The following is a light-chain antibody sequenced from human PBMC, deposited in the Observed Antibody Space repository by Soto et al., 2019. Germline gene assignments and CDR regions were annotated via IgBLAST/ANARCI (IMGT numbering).Light chain of an antibody. V-gene: IGKV3-20*01. CDR3: QQCGSSST. J-gene: IGKJ5*01. CDR2: GAS. CDR1: QTFSNTF. Sequence: ELVLTQSPAILSLSPGERATLSCMPSQTFSNTFLSWFQQIPGQAPRLLIYGASMRVTGIPDRFSGSGSWTDFTLTISRLEPEDFPVYYCQQCGSSSTFGQGTRLEIK.